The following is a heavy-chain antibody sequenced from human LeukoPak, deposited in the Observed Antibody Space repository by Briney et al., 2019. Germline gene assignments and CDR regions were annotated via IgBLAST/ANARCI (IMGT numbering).Heavy chain of an antibody. CDR1: GFTFSSYA. CDR2: ISYDGSNT. CDR3: AREAYYDFWSGYYPHFDY. J-gene: IGHJ4*02. V-gene: IGHV3-30*10. Sequence: RGSLRLSCAASGFTFSSYAMDWVRQGPGEGLGWGAVISYDGSNTYYTDSVKGRFTISRDNSKNTLYLQMNSLSAEDTAVYYCAREAYYDFWSGYYPHFDYWGQGTLVTVSS. D-gene: IGHD3-3*01.